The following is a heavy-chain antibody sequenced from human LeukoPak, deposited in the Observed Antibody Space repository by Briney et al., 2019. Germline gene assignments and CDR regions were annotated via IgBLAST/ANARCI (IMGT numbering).Heavy chain of an antibody. CDR1: GDSVSSNSAA. V-gene: IGHV6-1*01. Sequence: SQTLSLTCAISGDSVSSNSAAWSWIRQSPSRGLEWLGRTYYRSTWYTYYAVSVKSRITINPDTSKNQFSLQLNPVTPEDTAVYFCARSVATGCFDYWGQGTLVTVSS. CDR3: ARSVATGCFDY. J-gene: IGHJ4*02. D-gene: IGHD5/OR15-5a*01. CDR2: TYYRSTWYT.